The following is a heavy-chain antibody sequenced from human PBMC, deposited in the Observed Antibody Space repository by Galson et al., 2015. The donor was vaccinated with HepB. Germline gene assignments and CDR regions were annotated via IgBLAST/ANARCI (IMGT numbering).Heavy chain of an antibody. J-gene: IGHJ4*02. CDR2: TFYRSTWYN. D-gene: IGHD1-1*01. CDR3: ARDSDWNDDRRGVGFDY. Sequence: CAISGDSVSSDSAAWNWIRQSPSRGLEWLGRTFYRSTWYNDYAVSLKSRININPDTSKNQFSLQLHSVTPDDTAVYYCARDSDWNDDRRGVGFDYWGQGTLVIVSS. CDR1: GDSVSSDSAA. V-gene: IGHV6-1*01.